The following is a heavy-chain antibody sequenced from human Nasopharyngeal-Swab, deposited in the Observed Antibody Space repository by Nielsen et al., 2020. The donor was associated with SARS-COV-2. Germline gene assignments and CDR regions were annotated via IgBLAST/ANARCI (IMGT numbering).Heavy chain of an antibody. CDR3: ARGLSGIVPSPILGLGPYYSYYYMDV. V-gene: IGHV4-34*01. CDR1: GGSFNTYN. Sequence: SETLSLTCAVYGGSFNTYNWGWIRQPPGKGLEWIAEINHSGSTNYNPSLKSRVTISVDTSKNQFSLKLGSVTAADTAVYYCARGLSGIVPSPILGLGPYYSYYYMDVWGKGTTVTVSS. J-gene: IGHJ6*03. CDR2: INHSGST. D-gene: IGHD2-2*01.